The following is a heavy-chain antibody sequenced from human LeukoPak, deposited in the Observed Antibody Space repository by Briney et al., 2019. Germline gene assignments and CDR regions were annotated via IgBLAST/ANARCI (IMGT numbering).Heavy chain of an antibody. CDR1: GFTFDNYA. CDR2: ISKDGGST. V-gene: IGHV3-43*02. CDR3: AKDLTTVTTDYFDC. Sequence: GGSLRLSCAASGFTFDNYAMHWVRQLPGKGLGWVSLISKDGGSTYYADSVKGRFTISRDNSKNSLYLQMNSLRTEDTALYYCAKDLTTVTTDYFDCWGQGTLVTVSS. D-gene: IGHD4-17*01. J-gene: IGHJ4*02.